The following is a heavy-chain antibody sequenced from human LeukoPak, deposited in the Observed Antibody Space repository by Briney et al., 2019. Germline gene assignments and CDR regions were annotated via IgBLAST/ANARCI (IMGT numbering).Heavy chain of an antibody. CDR3: AKDDAYLQYDD. D-gene: IGHD5-24*01. CDR2: ISYDGSNK. CDR1: GFTFSSYG. V-gene: IGHV3-30*18. J-gene: IGHJ4*02. Sequence: GGSLRLSCAASGFTFSSYGMHWVRQAPGKGLEWVAVISYDGSNKYYADSVKGRFTISRDNSKNTLYLQMNSLRAEDTAVYYCAKDDAYLQYDDWGQGTLVTVSS.